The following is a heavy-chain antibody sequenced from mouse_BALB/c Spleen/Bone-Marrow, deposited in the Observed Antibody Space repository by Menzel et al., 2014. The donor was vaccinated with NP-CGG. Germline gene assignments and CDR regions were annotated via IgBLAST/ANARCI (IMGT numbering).Heavy chain of an antibody. Sequence: EVQLVESGGGLVQPGGSLKLSCAASGFDFSRYWMSWVRQAPGKGLEWIGEINPDSSTINYTPPLKDKFIISRDNAKNTLYLQMRKVRSEDTALYYCARLYYDYDDVFYWYFDVWGAGTTVTVSS. CDR1: GFDFSRYW. D-gene: IGHD2-4*01. CDR2: INPDSSTI. CDR3: ARLYYDYDDVFYWYFDV. J-gene: IGHJ1*01. V-gene: IGHV4-1*02.